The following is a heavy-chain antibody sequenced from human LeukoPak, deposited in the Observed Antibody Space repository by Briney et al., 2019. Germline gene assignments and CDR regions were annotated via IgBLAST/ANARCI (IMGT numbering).Heavy chain of an antibody. Sequence: SETLSLTCFVSGGAVNSDSYYWGWIRQPPGNELEWIGIIYYSGSTYYNPSLKSRVTISVDTSKNQFSLKVSSVTAADTAVYYCVRLPSRTFRNHPFDCWGQGSLVTVSS. CDR2: IYYSGST. V-gene: IGHV4-39*01. CDR3: VRLPSRTFRNHPFDC. CDR1: GGAVNSDSYY. J-gene: IGHJ4*02. D-gene: IGHD1-14*01.